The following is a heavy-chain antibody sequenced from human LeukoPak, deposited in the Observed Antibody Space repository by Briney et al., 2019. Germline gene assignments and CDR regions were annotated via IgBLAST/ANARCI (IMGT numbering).Heavy chain of an antibody. J-gene: IGHJ4*02. CDR2: INQDGNEK. CDR3: ARPLYEASYYYKRPFDY. CDR1: GFTFSSYA. D-gene: IGHD3-10*01. Sequence: GGSLRLSCAASGFTFSSYAMTWVRQSPGKGLEWVANINQDGNEKYYVDSVKDRFNISRDNAKNSLYLQMNSLRAEDTAVYYCARPLYEASYYYKRPFDYWGQGILVTVSS. V-gene: IGHV3-7*01.